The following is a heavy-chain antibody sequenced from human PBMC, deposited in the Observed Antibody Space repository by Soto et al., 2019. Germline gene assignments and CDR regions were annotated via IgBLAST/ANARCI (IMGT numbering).Heavy chain of an antibody. J-gene: IGHJ4*02. CDR1: GFTFSSYA. CDR2: ISGSGGST. V-gene: IGHV3-23*01. D-gene: IGHD3-16*02. CDR3: ATVKGGYRYRPPVFDY. Sequence: GGSLRLSCAASGFTFSSYAMSWVRQAPGKGLEWVSAISGSGGSTYYADSVKGRLTISRDNSKNTLYLQMNSLRAEDTAVYYCATVKGGYRYRPPVFDYWGQGNLVNVSS.